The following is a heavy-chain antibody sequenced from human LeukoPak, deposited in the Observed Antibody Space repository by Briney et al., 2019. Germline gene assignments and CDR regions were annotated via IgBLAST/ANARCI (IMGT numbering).Heavy chain of an antibody. CDR1: GGSISSYY. Sequence: SETLSLTCTVSGGSISSYYWSWIRQPPGKGLEWIGYIYYSGSTNYNPSLKSRVTISVDTSKNQFSLKLSSVTAADTAVYYCASHCGGDCYRSVQTWGQGTLVTVSS. CDR3: ASHCGGDCYRSVQT. D-gene: IGHD2-21*01. V-gene: IGHV4-59*01. CDR2: IYYSGST. J-gene: IGHJ5*02.